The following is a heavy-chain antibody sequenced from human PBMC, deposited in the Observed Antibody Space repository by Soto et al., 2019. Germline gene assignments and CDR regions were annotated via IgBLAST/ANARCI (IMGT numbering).Heavy chain of an antibody. V-gene: IGHV4-39*01. CDR2: IYYSGST. CDR1: GGSISSSSYY. CDR3: ARQENPQLPLNWFDP. Sequence: KPSETLSLTCTVSGGSISSSSYYWGWIRQPPGKGLEWIGSIYYSGSTYYNPSLKSRVTISVDTSKNQFSLKLSSVTAADTAVYYCARQENPQLPLNWFDPWGQGTLVTVSS. D-gene: IGHD6-6*01. J-gene: IGHJ5*02.